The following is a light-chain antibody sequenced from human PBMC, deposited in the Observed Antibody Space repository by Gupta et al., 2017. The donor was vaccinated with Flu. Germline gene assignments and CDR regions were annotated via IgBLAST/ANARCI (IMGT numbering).Light chain of an antibody. V-gene: IGKV4-1*01. CDR2: WAS. J-gene: IGKJ2*01. Sequence: DFVMTQSPASLSVSLGERATINCRASQNILYSSKNKNYLAWYQQKPGQPPKLLISWASTREYGVPERFSGSGFGTDFTLTIRRLQAEDVAVYFWQQYYNLYIFGQGTKMEIK. CDR3: QQYYNLYI. CDR1: QNILYSSKNKNY.